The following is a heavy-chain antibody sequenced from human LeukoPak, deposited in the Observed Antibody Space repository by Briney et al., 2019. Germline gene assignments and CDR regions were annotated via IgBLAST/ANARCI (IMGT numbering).Heavy chain of an antibody. Sequence: GASVKVSCKASGYTFTGYYIHWLRQAPGQGLEWMGRINPNNGDTNFAQKIQGRVTMTRDTSISTAYMELSSLTSDDTAVYYCARGDKYSYSYGWWDYWGQGTLVTVSS. V-gene: IGHV1-2*06. D-gene: IGHD5-18*01. CDR2: INPNNGDT. CDR3: ARGDKYSYSYGWWDY. J-gene: IGHJ4*02. CDR1: GYTFTGYY.